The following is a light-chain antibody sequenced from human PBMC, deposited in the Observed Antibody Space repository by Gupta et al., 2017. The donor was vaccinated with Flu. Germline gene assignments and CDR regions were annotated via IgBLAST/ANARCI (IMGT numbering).Light chain of an antibody. CDR2: DDV. J-gene: IGLJ1*01. Sequence: GKRATLTGGGDNIGVKSVDWYQQKAGKAPVLVVYDDVDRPAGMPERFSGSNSEDTATLTISGAEAGDEADYYCQVRDSRSDKSVFGSGTKVTV. CDR3: QVRDSRSDKSV. CDR1: NIGVKS. V-gene: IGLV3-21*03.